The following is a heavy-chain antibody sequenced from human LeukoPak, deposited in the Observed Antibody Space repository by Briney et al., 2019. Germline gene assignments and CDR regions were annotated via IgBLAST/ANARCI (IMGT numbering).Heavy chain of an antibody. J-gene: IGHJ4*02. V-gene: IGHV4-4*02. Sequence: PSETLSLTCAVSGGSISSNNWWGWVRQPPGKGLEWIGEIYHSGSPNYNPSLKSRVTISVDKSRNHFTLNLSSVTAADTAVYYCARVNINNWHSCDYWGQGTLVTVSS. CDR2: IYHSGSP. CDR1: GGSISSNNW. CDR3: ARVNINNWHSCDY. D-gene: IGHD1-1*01.